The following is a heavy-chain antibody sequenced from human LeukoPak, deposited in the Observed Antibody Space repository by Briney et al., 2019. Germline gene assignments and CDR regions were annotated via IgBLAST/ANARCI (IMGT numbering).Heavy chain of an antibody. CDR1: GFTFSSYS. Sequence: PGGSLRLSCAASGFTFSSYSMNWVRQAPGKGLEWVAVISYDEINKFYADSVKGRFTISRDNSKNTLYLQMNSLRAEDTAVYYCASNYDILTGPLWRWVLSAGFDYWGQGTLVTVSS. V-gene: IGHV3-30*03. CDR2: ISYDEINK. J-gene: IGHJ4*02. CDR3: ASNYDILTGPLWRWVLSAGFDY. D-gene: IGHD3-9*01.